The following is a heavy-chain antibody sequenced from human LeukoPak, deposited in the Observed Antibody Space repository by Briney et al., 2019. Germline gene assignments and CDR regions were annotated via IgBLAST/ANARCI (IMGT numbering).Heavy chain of an antibody. CDR3: ARGGSYSKVDY. D-gene: IGHD1-26*01. V-gene: IGHV1-69*05. CDR2: IIPIFGTA. Sequence: SVKVSCKASGGTFSSYAISWVRQAPGQGLEWMGGIIPIFGTANYAQKFQGRVTVTTDTSTSTAYMELRSLRSDDTAVYYCARGGSYSKVDYWGQGTLVTVSS. J-gene: IGHJ4*02. CDR1: GGTFSSYA.